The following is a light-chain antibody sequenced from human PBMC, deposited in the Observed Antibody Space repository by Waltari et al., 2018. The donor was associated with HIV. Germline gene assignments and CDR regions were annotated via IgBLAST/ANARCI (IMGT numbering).Light chain of an antibody. CDR2: WAS. CDR1: RSVLSSSNNKNH. V-gene: IGKV4-1*01. J-gene: IGKJ1*01. Sequence: DIVMTQSTDSLAVSLGGWATIRCKYSRSVLSSSNNKNHLAWYQQKPGQPPKLLFYWASIREVGVPDRFTGSGSGTIFNLTVSSLQADDVAVYYCQQFFSFPRTFGQGTKVEI. CDR3: QQFFSFPRT.